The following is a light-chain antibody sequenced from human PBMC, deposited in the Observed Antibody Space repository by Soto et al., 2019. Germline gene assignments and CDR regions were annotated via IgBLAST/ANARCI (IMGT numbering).Light chain of an antibody. CDR3: MQALQTPPT. V-gene: IGKV2-28*01. CDR2: LGS. J-gene: IGKJ5*01. CDR1: QNLLHSNGYNY. Sequence: EIVLTQSPLSLPVTPGEPASISCRSSQNLLHSNGYNYLNWYLQKPGQSPQLLIYLGSNRASGVPDRFSGSGSGTDFTLTINRVEAEDVGVYYCMQALQTPPTFGQGTRLEIK.